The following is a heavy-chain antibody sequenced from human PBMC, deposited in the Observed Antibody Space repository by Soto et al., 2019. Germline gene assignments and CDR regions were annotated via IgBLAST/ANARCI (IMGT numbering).Heavy chain of an antibody. J-gene: IGHJ6*03. CDR3: ARDPYSPSSLFYSYLDV. Sequence: EVQLVESGGGLVQPGGSLRLSCAASGFTFGSYWMHWVRQAPGKGLVWVSRINSDESSASYADSVKGRFTISRDNAKNTVYLHMNSLRAEDTAVYYCARDPYSPSSLFYSYLDVWGKETTVTVS. D-gene: IGHD6-6*01. CDR2: INSDESSA. CDR1: GFTFGSYW. V-gene: IGHV3-74*01.